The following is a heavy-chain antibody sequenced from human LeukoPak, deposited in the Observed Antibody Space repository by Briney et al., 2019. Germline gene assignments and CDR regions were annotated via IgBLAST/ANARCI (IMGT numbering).Heavy chain of an antibody. V-gene: IGHV3-30-3*01. CDR1: GFTFSSYA. D-gene: IGHD5-12*01. J-gene: IGHJ4*02. Sequence: ARSLRLSCAASGFTFSSYAMHWVRQAPGKGLEWVAVISYDGSNKYYADSVKGRFTISRDNSKNTLYLQMNSLRAEDTAVYYCASGGYSGYAFDYWGQGILVTVSS. CDR2: ISYDGSNK. CDR3: ASGGYSGYAFDY.